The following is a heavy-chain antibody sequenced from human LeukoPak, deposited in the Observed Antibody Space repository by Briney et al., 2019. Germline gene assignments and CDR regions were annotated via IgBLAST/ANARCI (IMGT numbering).Heavy chain of an antibody. CDR1: GFTFSSYA. V-gene: IGHV3-23*01. Sequence: GGSLRLSCAASGFTFSSYAMHWVRQAPGKGLEWVSGISSSGGSTYYPDSVKGRFTISRDNSKNTLFLLMNSLRAEDTAVYYCAKDVMITFGPVMAPPFDYWGQGTLVTVSS. CDR3: AKDVMITFGPVMAPPFDY. D-gene: IGHD3-16*01. J-gene: IGHJ4*02. CDR2: ISSSGGST.